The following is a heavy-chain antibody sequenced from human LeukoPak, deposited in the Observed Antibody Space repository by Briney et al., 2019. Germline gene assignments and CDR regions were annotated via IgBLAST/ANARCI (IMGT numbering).Heavy chain of an antibody. CDR1: GYTFTGYY. J-gene: IGHJ4*02. CDR2: INPNSGGT. Sequence: ASGKVSCKASGYTFTGYYMHWVRQAPGQGVGWMGWINPNSGGTNYAQKFQGWVTMTRDTSISTAYMELSRLRSDDTAVYYCARTPAAGLIYYFDYWGQGTLVTVSS. V-gene: IGHV1-2*04. CDR3: ARTPAAGLIYYFDY. D-gene: IGHD6-13*01.